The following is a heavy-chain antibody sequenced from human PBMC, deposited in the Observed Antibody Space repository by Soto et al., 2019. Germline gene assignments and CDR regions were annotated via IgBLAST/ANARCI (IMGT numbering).Heavy chain of an antibody. J-gene: IGHJ6*02. V-gene: IGHV3-30*18. D-gene: IGHD3-10*01. Sequence: LGGSLRLSCAASGFTFSTYGMQWVRQAPGKGLEWVAVISYDGYLKYYVDAVKGRFTVARDNSKNTLFLEMNSLRVEDTAVYFCAKDFKVSGSHYGTLNYYYGMDVWGQGTTVTVSS. CDR1: GFTFSTYG. CDR2: ISYDGYLK. CDR3: AKDFKVSGSHYGTLNYYYGMDV.